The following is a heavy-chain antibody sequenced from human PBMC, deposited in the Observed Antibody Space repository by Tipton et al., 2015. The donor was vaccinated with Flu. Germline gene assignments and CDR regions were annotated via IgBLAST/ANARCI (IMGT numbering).Heavy chain of an antibody. Sequence: TLSLTCTVSGGSISTSYWSWIRQPAGKGLEWIGRMYTSGTAKYHPSFKSRVTMSVDTSKNQFSLKLSSVTAADTAFYYCARGSGSGTYVIFDYWGQGTLVSVSS. V-gene: IGHV4-4*07. CDR3: ARGSGSGTYVIFDY. CDR2: MYTSGTA. D-gene: IGHD3-10*01. CDR1: GGSISTSY. J-gene: IGHJ4*02.